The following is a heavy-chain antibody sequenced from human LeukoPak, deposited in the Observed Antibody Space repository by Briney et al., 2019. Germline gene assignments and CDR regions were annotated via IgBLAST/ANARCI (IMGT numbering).Heavy chain of an antibody. J-gene: IGHJ4*02. V-gene: IGHV3-7*01. Sequence: GGSLTLPCEASGFTLNYYWVSWVRQAPGKGLEWVANINQDGSEKCFVDSVKGRLTISRDNAQNSAFLQMDSLRVDDTAVYYCARWVRQYYFDYWARGPHDIVSS. CDR3: ARWVRQYYFDY. D-gene: IGHD4-11*01. CDR2: INQDGSEK. CDR1: GFTLNYYW.